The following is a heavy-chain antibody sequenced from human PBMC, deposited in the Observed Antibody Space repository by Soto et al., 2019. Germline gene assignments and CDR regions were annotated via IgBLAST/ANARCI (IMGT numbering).Heavy chain of an antibody. J-gene: IGHJ3*01. D-gene: IGHD1-1*01. V-gene: IGHV3-53*01. CDR2: LYDVDGS. Sequence: DVQLVESGGGLIQPGASLRLSCAAFGLTISGKKYVAWVRQAPGKGLEWVSALYDVDGSFYAESVTGRFTTSSDSSKTTVYLQMNDLRPDDTAVYYCATWHEREHAFDVWGQGTTVTISS. CDR3: ATWHEREHAFDV. CDR1: GLTISGKKY.